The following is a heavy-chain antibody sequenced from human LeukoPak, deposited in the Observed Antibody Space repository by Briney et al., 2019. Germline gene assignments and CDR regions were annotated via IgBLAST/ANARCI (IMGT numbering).Heavy chain of an antibody. D-gene: IGHD2-21*01. V-gene: IGHV4-59*01. CDR2: IYYNGRT. J-gene: IGHJ4*02. CDR1: GGSINTFY. CDR3: ARDSEASRLFDY. Sequence: PSETLSLTCTVSGGSINTFYWSWIRQPPGKGLEWIGYIYYNGRTNYNPSLKSRVTISMDTSKNQFSLKLSSVTAADTAVYYCARDSEASRLFDYWGQGTLVTVSS.